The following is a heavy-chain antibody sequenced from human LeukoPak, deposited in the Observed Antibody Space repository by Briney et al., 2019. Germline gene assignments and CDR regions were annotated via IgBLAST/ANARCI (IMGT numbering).Heavy chain of an antibody. Sequence: SETLSLTCTVSGGSISTYYWSWIRQAPGAGLQWFGYLYTTTTNYNPSLKRRITISADTSKNQFSLRLHSVTAADTAVYYCARRNIRGYNSFNIWGQGTMVTVSS. D-gene: IGHD5-24*01. CDR1: GGSISTYY. V-gene: IGHV4-4*08. J-gene: IGHJ3*02. CDR3: ARRNIRGYNSFNI. CDR2: LYTTTT.